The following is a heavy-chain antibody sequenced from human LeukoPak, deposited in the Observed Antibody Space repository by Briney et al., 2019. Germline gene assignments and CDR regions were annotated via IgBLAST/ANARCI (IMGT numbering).Heavy chain of an antibody. Sequence: ASVKVSCKASGYTFTGYYMHWVRQAPGQGLEWMGWINPSSGGTNYAQKFQGRVTMTRDTSISTAYMELSRLRSDDTAVYYCARGPPLRYFDWLPSYDAFDIWGQGTMVTVSS. CDR2: INPSSGGT. J-gene: IGHJ3*02. V-gene: IGHV1-2*02. CDR3: ARGPPLRYFDWLPSYDAFDI. D-gene: IGHD3-9*01. CDR1: GYTFTGYY.